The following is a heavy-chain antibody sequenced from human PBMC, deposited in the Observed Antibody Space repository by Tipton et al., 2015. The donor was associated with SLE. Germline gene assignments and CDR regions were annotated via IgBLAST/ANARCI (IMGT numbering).Heavy chain of an antibody. CDR3: RAPRLLTRPMNYSSLKPISVTAADTAVYYCARRVMVYCGSSSCYLYCDH. Sequence: GLVKPSETLSLTCTVSGGSISSSSYYWGWIRQPPGKGLEWIGYIDYNGSTNYKASLRSRVTMSVDRSKNQFSLKLSSVTAADTSPAVCRAPRLLTRPMNYSSLKPISVTAADTAVYYCARRVMVYCGSSSCYLYCDHWGQGALVTVSS. CDR1: GGSISSSSYY. CDR2: IDYNGST. V-gene: IGHV4-61*05. D-gene: IGHD2-21*01. J-gene: IGHJ5*02.